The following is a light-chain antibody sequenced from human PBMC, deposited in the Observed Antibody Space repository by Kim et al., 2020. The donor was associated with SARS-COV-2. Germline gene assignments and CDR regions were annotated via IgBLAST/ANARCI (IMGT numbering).Light chain of an antibody. Sequence: SPGERATRACRASQSVSSNLAWYQQKPGQAPRLLIYGASTRATGIPAGFSGSGSGTEFTLTISSLQSEDFAVYYCQQYNNWPPRTFGQGTKVDIK. V-gene: IGKV3-15*01. CDR3: QQYNNWPPRT. CDR1: QSVSSN. CDR2: GAS. J-gene: IGKJ1*01.